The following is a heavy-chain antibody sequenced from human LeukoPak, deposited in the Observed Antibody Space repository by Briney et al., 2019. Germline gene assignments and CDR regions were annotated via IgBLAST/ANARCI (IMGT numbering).Heavy chain of an antibody. V-gene: IGHV1-2*02. CDR1: GYTFTGYC. Sequence: ASVKVSCKASGYTFTGYCMHWVRQAPGQGLEWMGWINPNSGGTNYAQKFQGRVTMTRDTSISTAYMELSRLRSDDTAVYYCARVFSRYCSSTSCYEFDPWGQGTLVTVSS. D-gene: IGHD2-2*01. J-gene: IGHJ5*02. CDR3: ARVFSRYCSSTSCYEFDP. CDR2: INPNSGGT.